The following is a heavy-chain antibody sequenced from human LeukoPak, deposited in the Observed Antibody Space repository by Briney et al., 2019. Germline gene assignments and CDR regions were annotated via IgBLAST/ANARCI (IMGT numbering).Heavy chain of an antibody. J-gene: IGHJ5*02. CDR2: IRDSGEA. CDR3: ARDRAALQDWVEFDP. V-gene: IGHV3-66*03. CDR1: GFRVSDYY. Sequence: PGGSLRLSCAVSGFRVSDYYMSWVRQAPGKGLEWVGLIRDSGEAFYADFVRGRFAISRDESENTLYLRMNSLRVEDTAVYFCARDRAALQDWVEFDPWGQGTPVIVSS. D-gene: IGHD3/OR15-3a*01.